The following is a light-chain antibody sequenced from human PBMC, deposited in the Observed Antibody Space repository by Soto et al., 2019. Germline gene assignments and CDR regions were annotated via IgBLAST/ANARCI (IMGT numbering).Light chain of an antibody. CDR1: QDIRGA. CDR3: QQFLSYPIT. Sequence: IQMTQSPSTLSASVGDRVTITCRASQDIRGALAWYQQSPGEAPQLLIYDASTLESGVPSRFSGSSSGTHFTLTISSLQPEDFATYYCQQFLSYPITFGQGTRLEIK. CDR2: DAS. V-gene: IGKV1-13*02. J-gene: IGKJ5*01.